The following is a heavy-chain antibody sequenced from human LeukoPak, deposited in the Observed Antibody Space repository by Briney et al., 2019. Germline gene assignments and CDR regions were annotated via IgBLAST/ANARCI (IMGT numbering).Heavy chain of an antibody. Sequence: AASVKVSCKASGYTFTSYDINWVRQATGQGLEWMGWMNPNSGNTGYAQKFQGRVTMTRNTSISTAYMELSSLRSEDTAVYCCARSSSSNYYYGMDVWGQGATVTVSS. CDR2: MNPNSGNT. V-gene: IGHV1-8*01. D-gene: IGHD6-6*01. CDR1: GYTFTSYD. J-gene: IGHJ6*02. CDR3: ARSSSSNYYYGMDV.